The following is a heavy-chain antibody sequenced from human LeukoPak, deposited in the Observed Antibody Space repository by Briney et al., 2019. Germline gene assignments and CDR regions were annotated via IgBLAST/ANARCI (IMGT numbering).Heavy chain of an antibody. CDR3: ASGGFDSSGYSFDY. CDR1: GGSISSGGYY. CDR2: INHSGST. D-gene: IGHD3-22*01. J-gene: IGHJ4*02. V-gene: IGHV4-30-2*01. Sequence: SQTLSLTCTVSGGSISSGGYYWSWIRQPPGKGLEWIGEINHSGSTNYNPSLKSRVTISVDTSKNQFSLKLSSVTAADTAVCYCASGGFDSSGYSFDYWGQGTLVTVSS.